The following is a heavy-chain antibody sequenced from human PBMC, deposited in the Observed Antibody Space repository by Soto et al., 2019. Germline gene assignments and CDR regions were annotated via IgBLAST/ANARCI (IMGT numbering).Heavy chain of an antibody. V-gene: IGHV2-5*02. Sequence: GSGPTLVNPTQTLTLTCTFSGFSLSTTGVGVGWIRQPPGKALECLALIYWDDDKRYSPSLTNRLTITKDTSKNQVVLTMTNMHPVDTGTDFCASRPSLDCGHFDPWGQATLVT. CDR2: IYWDDDK. J-gene: IGHJ5*02. D-gene: IGHD3-9*01. CDR3: ASRPSLDCGHFDP. CDR1: GFSLSTTGVG.